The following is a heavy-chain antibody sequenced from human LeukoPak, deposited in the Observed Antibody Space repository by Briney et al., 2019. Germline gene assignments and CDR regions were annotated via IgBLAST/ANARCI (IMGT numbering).Heavy chain of an antibody. V-gene: IGHV3-30*04. CDR1: GFIFSGFA. CDR2: ILHDGDNE. CDR3: ARGPFGSCSSPSCYFFDY. J-gene: IGHJ4*02. Sequence: GGSLRLSCAASGFIFSGFAMHWVRQTPGKGLQWVAGILHDGDNEYYPDSVMGRFTISRDNSKNTLYLQMNSLRGDDTAVYYCARGPFGSCSSPSCYFFDYWGQGSLVTVSS. D-gene: IGHD2-2*01.